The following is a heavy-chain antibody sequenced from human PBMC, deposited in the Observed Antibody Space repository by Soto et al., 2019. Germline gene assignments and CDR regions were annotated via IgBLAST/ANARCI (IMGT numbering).Heavy chain of an antibody. CDR1: GGSISSGGYS. D-gene: IGHD4-17*01. Sequence: LSLTCAVSGGSISSGGYSWSWIRQPPGKGLEWIGYIYHSGSTYYNPSLKSRVTISVDRSKNQFSLKLSSVTAADTAVYYCASRGYNDYGDYWSDYWGQGTLVTVSS. V-gene: IGHV4-30-2*01. J-gene: IGHJ4*02. CDR2: IYHSGST. CDR3: ASRGYNDYGDYWSDY.